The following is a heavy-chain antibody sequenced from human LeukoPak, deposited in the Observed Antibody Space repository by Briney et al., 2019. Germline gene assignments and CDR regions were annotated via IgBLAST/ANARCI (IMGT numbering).Heavy chain of an antibody. CDR1: GGSISSYY. CDR3: ARVIRITIFSTLWYFDY. D-gene: IGHD3-3*01. V-gene: IGHV4-59*01. Sequence: SETLSLTCTVSGGSISSYYWSWIRQPPGKGLEWIGYIYYSGSTNYNPSLKSRVTISVDTSKNQLSLKLSSVTAADTAVYYCARVIRITIFSTLWYFDYWGQGTLVTVSS. CDR2: IYYSGST. J-gene: IGHJ4*02.